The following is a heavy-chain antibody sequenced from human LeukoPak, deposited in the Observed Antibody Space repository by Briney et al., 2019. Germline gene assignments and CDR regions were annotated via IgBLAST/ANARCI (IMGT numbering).Heavy chain of an antibody. Sequence: ASVKASCKASGYTFTNYKIHWVRQAPGQGLEWVAWMNPNNGDTGYAQNFQDRVTLTRDTSISTAYMELSSLTSEDTAVYYCARGHQPRDYSSSWYEGWFDPWGQGTLATVSS. CDR1: GYTFTNYK. CDR3: ARGHQPRDYSSSWYEGWFDP. J-gene: IGHJ5*02. CDR2: MNPNNGDT. V-gene: IGHV1-8*01. D-gene: IGHD6-13*01.